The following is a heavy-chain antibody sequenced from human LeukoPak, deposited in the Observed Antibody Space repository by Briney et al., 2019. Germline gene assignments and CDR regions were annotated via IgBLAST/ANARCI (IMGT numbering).Heavy chain of an antibody. CDR1: GFTFNRDW. D-gene: IGHD6-19*01. CDR2: IKEDGSEK. J-gene: IGHJ4*02. Sequence: GGSLRLSCAASGFTFNRDWTAWVRQAPGKGLEWVANIKEDGSEKNYVDSVKGRFTISRDNAVNSVYLQMNDLRAEGTGVYYCATKEPSTSGWSYWGQGTLVTVSS. V-gene: IGHV3-7*01. CDR3: ATKEPSTSGWSY.